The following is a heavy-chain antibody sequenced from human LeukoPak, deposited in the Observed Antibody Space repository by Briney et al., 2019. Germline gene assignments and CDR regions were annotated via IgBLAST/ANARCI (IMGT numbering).Heavy chain of an antibody. V-gene: IGHV3-23*01. CDR3: AKCGALIDYVDY. CDR1: GFTFSSYA. D-gene: IGHD1-26*01. CDR2: ISGSGGST. Sequence: PGGSLRLSCAASGFTFSSYAMSWVRQAPGKGQEWVSAISGSGGSTYYADSVKGRFTISRDNSKNTLYLQMNSLRAEDTAVYYCAKCGALIDYVDYWGQGTLVTVSS. J-gene: IGHJ4*02.